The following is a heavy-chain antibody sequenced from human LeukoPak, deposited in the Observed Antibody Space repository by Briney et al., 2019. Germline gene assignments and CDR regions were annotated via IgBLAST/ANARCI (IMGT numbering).Heavy chain of an antibody. CDR2: IYTSGST. V-gene: IGHV4-4*07. J-gene: IGHJ5*02. Sequence: PSETLSLTCTVSGGSISSYYWSWIRQPAGKGLEWIGRIYTSGSTNYNPSLKSRVTMSVDTSKNQFSLKLGSVTAADTAVYYCARGYDFWSGYYRVDPWGQGTLVTVSS. D-gene: IGHD3-3*01. CDR1: GGSISSYY. CDR3: ARGYDFWSGYYRVDP.